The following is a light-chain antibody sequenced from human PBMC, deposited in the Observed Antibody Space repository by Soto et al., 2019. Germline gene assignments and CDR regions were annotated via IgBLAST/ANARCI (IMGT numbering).Light chain of an antibody. Sequence: EIVLTHSPATLSLSPGERATLSCRASQNIFRYLAWYQQKPGQAPRLLIYDASYRATGIPARFSGSGSGTDFTLTITSLEPDDFAVYYCLQRFSWPWTFGLGTKVDIK. CDR2: DAS. V-gene: IGKV3-11*01. CDR3: LQRFSWPWT. CDR1: QNIFRY. J-gene: IGKJ1*01.